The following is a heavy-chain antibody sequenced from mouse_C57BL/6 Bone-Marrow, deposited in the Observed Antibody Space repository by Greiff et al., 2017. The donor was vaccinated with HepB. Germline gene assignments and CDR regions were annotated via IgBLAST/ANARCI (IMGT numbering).Heavy chain of an antibody. Sequence: EVHLVESGGGLVKPGGSLKLSCAASGFTFSSYAMSWVRQTPEKRLEWVATISDGGSYTYYPDNVKGRFTISRDNAKNNLYLQMSHLKSEDTAMYYCARDPRWLLRYFDVWGTGTTVTVSS. J-gene: IGHJ1*03. D-gene: IGHD2-3*01. CDR2: ISDGGSYT. CDR1: GFTFSSYA. CDR3: ARDPRWLLRYFDV. V-gene: IGHV5-4*01.